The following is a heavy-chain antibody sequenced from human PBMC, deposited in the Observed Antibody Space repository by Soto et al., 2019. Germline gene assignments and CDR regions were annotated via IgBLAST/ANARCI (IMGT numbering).Heavy chain of an antibody. Sequence: QVQLVQSGAEVKKPGSSVKVSCKASGGTFSSYTISWVRQAPGQGLEWMGRIIPILGIANYAQKFQGRVTITSDKFTSTAYMELSRLSTEDTAVYYCAREGDLLGNSFDIWGQGTMVTVSS. J-gene: IGHJ3*02. CDR3: AREGDLLGNSFDI. D-gene: IGHD3-16*01. V-gene: IGHV1-69*08. CDR1: GGTFSSYT. CDR2: IIPILGIA.